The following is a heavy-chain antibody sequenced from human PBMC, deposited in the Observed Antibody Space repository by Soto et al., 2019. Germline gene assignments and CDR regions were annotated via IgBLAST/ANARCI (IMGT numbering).Heavy chain of an antibody. CDR1: GFTFATFD. Sequence: EVPLLESGGGLVQPGASLRLSCAASGFTFATFDMSWARQAPGKGLEWVSVVRGRDGSTSYADSLKGRFTISKDSYKNTLYLQMNSLRAEDTALYYCAKGAWLDYWGQGTLVTVSS. J-gene: IGHJ4*02. D-gene: IGHD5-12*01. V-gene: IGHV3-23*01. CDR2: VRGRDGST. CDR3: AKGAWLDY.